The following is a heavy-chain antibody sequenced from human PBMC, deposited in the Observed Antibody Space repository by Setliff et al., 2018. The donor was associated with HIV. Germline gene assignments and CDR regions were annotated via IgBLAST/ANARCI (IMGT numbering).Heavy chain of an antibody. CDR2: IYYRGST. Sequence: PSETLSLTCTVSGGSISSSSYYWGWIRHPPGKGLQWIGSIYYRGSTYYNPSLKRRVTISVDTSKNQFSLKLRAVTAADTALYYCARGRYRSRWYASDHYYIDVWGKGTTVTVSS. J-gene: IGHJ6*03. CDR1: GGSISSSSYY. V-gene: IGHV4-39*01. CDR3: ARGRYRSRWYASDHYYIDV. D-gene: IGHD6-13*01.